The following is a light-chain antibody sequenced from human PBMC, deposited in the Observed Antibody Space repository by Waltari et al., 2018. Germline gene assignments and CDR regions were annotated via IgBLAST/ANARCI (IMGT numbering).Light chain of an antibody. V-gene: IGLV1-47*01. CDR1: STTITKY. CDR3: ATWDDSLNGWV. J-gene: IGLJ3*02. Sequence: QSVLTQPPSASGAPGQEVSSSCSGGSTTITKYVFWYPQFPGTAPQLIVYKAYERPSGVPGRFSASKSGTSASLAISGLRSDDEADYYCATWDDSLNGWVFGGGTKLTVL. CDR2: KAY.